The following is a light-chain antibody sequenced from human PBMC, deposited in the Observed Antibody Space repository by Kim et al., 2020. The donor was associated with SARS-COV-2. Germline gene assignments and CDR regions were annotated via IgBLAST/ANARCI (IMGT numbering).Light chain of an antibody. CDR2: RND. CDR1: SSTIGSNY. J-gene: IGLJ2*01. CDR3: ASWDDSLSGRI. Sequence: QSVLTQPPSVSGTPGQRVSISCSGGSSTIGSNYVYWYQHVPGTAPKLLIYRNDQRPSAVPDRFSGSKSDTSASLTIRGLRPEDDADYYCASWDDSLSGRIFGGGTQLTVL. V-gene: IGLV1-47*01.